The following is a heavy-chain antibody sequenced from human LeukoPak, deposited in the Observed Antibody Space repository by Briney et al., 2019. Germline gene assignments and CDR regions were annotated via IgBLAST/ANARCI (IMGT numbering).Heavy chain of an antibody. CDR2: INHSGST. CDR3: ARWGYVRSYDSSGSFDY. CDR1: GGSFSGYY. Sequence: SETLSLTCAVYGGSFSGYYWSWIRQPPGKGLEWIGEINHSGSTNYNPSLKSRVTISVDTSKNQFSLKLSSVTAADTAVYYCARWGYVRSYDSSGSFDYWGQGTLVTVSS. J-gene: IGHJ4*02. V-gene: IGHV4-34*01. D-gene: IGHD3-22*01.